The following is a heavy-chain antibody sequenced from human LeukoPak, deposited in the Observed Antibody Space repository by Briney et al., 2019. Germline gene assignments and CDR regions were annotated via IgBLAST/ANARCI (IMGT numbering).Heavy chain of an antibody. CDR2: IYYSGST. V-gene: IGHV4-59*01. CDR3: ARGDKKFCGGDCYFFDY. Sequence: SETLSLTCTVSGGSISSYYWSWIRQPPGKGLEWIGYIYYSGSTNYNPSLKSRVTISVDTSKNQFSLKLSSVTAADTAVYYCARGDKKFCGGDCYFFDYWGQGTLVTVSS. CDR1: GGSISSYY. D-gene: IGHD2-21*02. J-gene: IGHJ4*02.